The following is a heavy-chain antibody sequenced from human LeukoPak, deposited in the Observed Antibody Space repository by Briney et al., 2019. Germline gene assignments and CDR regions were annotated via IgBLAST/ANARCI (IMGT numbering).Heavy chain of an antibody. J-gene: IGHJ5*02. D-gene: IGHD3-10*01. CDR3: ARARTYYYGSGSYLACWFDP. Sequence: PSETLSLTCTVSGVSISSYYWSWIRQPPGKGLEWIGEINHSGSTNYNPSLKSRVTISVDTSKNQFSLKLSSVTAADTAVYYCARARTYYYGSGSYLACWFDPWGQGTLATVSS. CDR2: INHSGST. CDR1: GVSISSYY. V-gene: IGHV4-34*01.